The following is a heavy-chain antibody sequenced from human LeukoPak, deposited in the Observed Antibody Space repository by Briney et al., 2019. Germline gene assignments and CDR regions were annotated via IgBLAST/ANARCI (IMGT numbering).Heavy chain of an antibody. D-gene: IGHD2-21*02. CDR3: ARDKSYPHIVVVTALYYFDY. V-gene: IGHV3-48*03. Sequence: GGSLRLSCAASGFIFSDYEMNWVRQAPGKGLERVSYISFSGNSIYYADSVKGRFTISRDNAKNSLYLQMNSLRAEDTAVYYCARDKSYPHIVVVTALYYFDYWGQGTLVTVSS. J-gene: IGHJ4*02. CDR2: ISFSGNSI. CDR1: GFIFSDYE.